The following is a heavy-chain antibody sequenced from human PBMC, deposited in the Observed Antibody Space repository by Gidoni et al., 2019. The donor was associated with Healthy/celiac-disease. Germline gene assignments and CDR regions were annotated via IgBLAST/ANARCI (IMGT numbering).Heavy chain of an antibody. J-gene: IGHJ5*02. CDR1: GRSISSGDYY. V-gene: IGHV4-30-4*01. CDR3: ARGSRITMVRGVSWFDP. CDR2: IYYSGST. Sequence: QVQLQESGPGLVKPSQTLSLTCTVSGRSISSGDYYWSWIRQPPGKGLEWIGYIYYSGSTYYNPSLKSRVTISVDTSKNQFSLKLSSVTAADTAVYYCARGSRITMVRGVSWFDPWGQGTLVTVSS. D-gene: IGHD3-10*01.